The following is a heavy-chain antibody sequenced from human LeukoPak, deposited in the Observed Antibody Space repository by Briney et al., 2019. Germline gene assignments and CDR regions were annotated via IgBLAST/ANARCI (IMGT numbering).Heavy chain of an antibody. V-gene: IGHV3-66*01. CDR1: GFTVSNNY. Sequence: GGSLRLSCAASGFTVSNNYMSWVRQAPGKGLEWVSVIYSGGGTYYADSVKGRFTISRDNSKNTPCLQMNSLSAEDTAVYYCARDSSGPLYWGQGTLVTVSS. CDR2: IYSGGGT. D-gene: IGHD6-19*01. CDR3: ARDSSGPLY. J-gene: IGHJ4*02.